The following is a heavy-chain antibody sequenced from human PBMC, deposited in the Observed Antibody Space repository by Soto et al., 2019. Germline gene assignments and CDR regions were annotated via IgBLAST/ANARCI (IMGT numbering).Heavy chain of an antibody. CDR3: ARGPKNLGGSFYYGMDV. CDR2: IYYSGST. V-gene: IGHV4-31*03. J-gene: IGHJ6*02. Sequence: KPSETLSLTCTVSGGSIRSDVFYGTWFRHLPGKGLEWVGLIYYSGSTYYNPSLKSRLTISMDSPRNQFFLRLSSVTAADMAVYYCARGPKNLGGSFYYGMDVWGQGTTVTV. CDR1: GGSIRSDVFY.